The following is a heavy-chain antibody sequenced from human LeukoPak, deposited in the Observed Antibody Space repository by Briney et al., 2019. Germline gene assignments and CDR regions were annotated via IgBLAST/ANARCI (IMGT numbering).Heavy chain of an antibody. CDR2: ISWNSGIT. Sequence: GGSLRLSCAASGFAFDDYTMHWVRQAPGKGLEWVSGISWNSGITGYADSVKGRFTISRDNAKNSLYLQMNSLRAEDTALYYCAIPYGSGSYWGPPGYWGQGTLVTVSS. CDR3: AIPYGSGSYWGPPGY. D-gene: IGHD3-10*01. V-gene: IGHV3-9*01. CDR1: GFAFDDYT. J-gene: IGHJ4*02.